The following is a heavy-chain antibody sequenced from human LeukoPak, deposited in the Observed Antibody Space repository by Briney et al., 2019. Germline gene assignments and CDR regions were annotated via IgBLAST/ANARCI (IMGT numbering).Heavy chain of an antibody. D-gene: IGHD1-14*01. V-gene: IGHV1-8*01. Sequence: ASVKVSCKASGYPFTTWEINWVRQAAGQGLEWMGWVHPNSGNTAYAQKFQGRVTMTRDTSISTAYMELSGLRFDDTAVYFCARGPRNDPWGQGTLVTVSS. CDR2: VHPNSGNT. J-gene: IGHJ5*02. CDR1: GYPFTTWE. CDR3: ARGPRNDP.